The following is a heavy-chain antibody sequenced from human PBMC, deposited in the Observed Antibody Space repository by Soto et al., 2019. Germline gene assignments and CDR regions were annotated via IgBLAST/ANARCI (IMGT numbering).Heavy chain of an antibody. CDR2: MNPNSGNT. Sequence: QVQLVQSGAEVKKPGASVKVSCKASGYTFTSYDINWVRQATGQGLEWMGWMNPNSGNTGYAQKIQGRVTMTRNTSISTAYMELSSLRSEDTAVYYCARGRIVLVPAAMTFEMEYYYYGMDVWGQGTTVTVSS. J-gene: IGHJ6*02. V-gene: IGHV1-8*01. CDR3: ARGRIVLVPAAMTFEMEYYYYGMDV. CDR1: GYTFTSYD. D-gene: IGHD2-2*01.